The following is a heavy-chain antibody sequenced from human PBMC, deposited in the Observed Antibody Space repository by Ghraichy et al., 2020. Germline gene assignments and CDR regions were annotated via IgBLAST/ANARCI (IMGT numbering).Heavy chain of an antibody. V-gene: IGHV3-48*03. CDR1: GFTFSSYE. J-gene: IGHJ3*01. CDR2: ISSSDGII. Sequence: GGSLRLSCVASGFTFSSYEMNWVRQAPGKGLEWVSYISSSDGIIYDADSVKGRVTTSRDNAKNSLYLQMNSLRAEDTAVYYCAKVVGGGYAAFDFWGQGTMVTVSS. D-gene: IGHD3-16*01. CDR3: AKVVGGGYAAFDF.